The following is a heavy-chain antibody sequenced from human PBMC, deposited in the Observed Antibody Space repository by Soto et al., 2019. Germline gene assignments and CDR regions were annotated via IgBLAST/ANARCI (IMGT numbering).Heavy chain of an antibody. V-gene: IGHV1-3*01. CDR1: GYTFTSYA. CDR2: INAGNGNT. Sequence: ASVKVSCKASGYTFTSYAMHWVRQAPGQRLEWMGWINAGNGNTKYSQKFQGRVTITRDTSASTAYMELSSLRSEDTAVYYCARDCSGGSCYSAAAKYYYYGMDVWGQGTTVTVSS. J-gene: IGHJ6*02. CDR3: ARDCSGGSCYSAAAKYYYYGMDV. D-gene: IGHD2-15*01.